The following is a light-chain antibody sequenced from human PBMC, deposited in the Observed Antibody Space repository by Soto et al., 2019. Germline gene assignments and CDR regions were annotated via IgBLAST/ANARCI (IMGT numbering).Light chain of an antibody. Sequence: EIVMTQSPATLSVSPGERATLSCRASQSVRGNLAWYQQKPGQSPRLLIYGASSTATGIPARFSGSGSGTEFTLTISSLQSEDFAVYYCQQYNNWPFITFGQGTRLEIE. CDR2: GAS. J-gene: IGKJ5*01. CDR3: QQYNNWPFIT. CDR1: QSVRGN. V-gene: IGKV3-15*01.